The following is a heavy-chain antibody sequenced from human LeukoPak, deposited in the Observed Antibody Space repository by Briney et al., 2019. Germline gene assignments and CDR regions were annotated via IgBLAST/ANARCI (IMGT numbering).Heavy chain of an antibody. V-gene: IGHV3-21*06. D-gene: IGHD1-26*01. CDR2: ITSSSSYI. Sequence: GGSLRLSCAASGFIFSKYTMNWVRQAPGKGLEWVSSITSSSSYIYYADSVKGRFTISRDNAKNSLYLQMDSLRVEDTAEYYCARDPYSGNYGAYYYYYMDVWGKGTTVTVSS. CDR3: ARDPYSGNYGAYYYYYMDV. CDR1: GFIFSKYT. J-gene: IGHJ6*03.